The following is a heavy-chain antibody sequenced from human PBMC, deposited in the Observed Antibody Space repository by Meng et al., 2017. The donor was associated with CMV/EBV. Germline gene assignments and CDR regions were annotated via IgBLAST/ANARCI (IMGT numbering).Heavy chain of an antibody. V-gene: IGHV4-34*01. J-gene: IGHJ4*02. Sequence: QVQLQEWGAGLLKPSETLSLTGADYGGSFSGYYWSGIRQPPGKGLEWIGEINHSGSTNYNPSLKSRVTISVDTSKNQFSLKLSSVTAADTAVYYCARVWDSGWDYWGQGTLVTVSS. D-gene: IGHD3-22*01. CDR3: ARVWDSGWDY. CDR1: GGSFSGYY. CDR2: INHSGST.